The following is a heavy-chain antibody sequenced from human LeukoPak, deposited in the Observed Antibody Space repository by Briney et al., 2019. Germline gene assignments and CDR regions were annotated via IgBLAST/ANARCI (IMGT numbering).Heavy chain of an antibody. CDR3: AKDHPRYGDYGYWFDP. CDR1: GFTFSSYG. CDR2: IRYDGSNK. Sequence: GGSPRLSCAASGFTFSSYGMHWVRQAPGKGLEWVAFIRYDGSNKYYADSVKGRFTISRDNSKNTLYLQMNSLRAEDTAVYYCAKDHPRYGDYGYWFDPWGQGTLVTVSS. D-gene: IGHD4-17*01. V-gene: IGHV3-30*02. J-gene: IGHJ5*02.